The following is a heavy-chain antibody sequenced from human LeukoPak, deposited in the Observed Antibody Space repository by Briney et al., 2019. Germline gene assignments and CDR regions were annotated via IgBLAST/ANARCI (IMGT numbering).Heavy chain of an antibody. Sequence: QAGGFLRLSCAPSGFTFSSYAMSWVRQAPGKGLEWVAVISGGGSGTYYADSVRGRFTISRDNSKNTVHLQMNSLRAEDTAIYYCAKAVGSSGYFSRDAFDIWGQGTMVTVSS. CDR3: AKAVGSSGYFSRDAFDI. CDR2: ISGGGSGT. V-gene: IGHV3-23*01. J-gene: IGHJ3*02. CDR1: GFTFSSYA. D-gene: IGHD3-22*01.